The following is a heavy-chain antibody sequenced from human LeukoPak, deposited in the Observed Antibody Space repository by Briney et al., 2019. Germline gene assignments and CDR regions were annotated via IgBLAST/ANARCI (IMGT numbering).Heavy chain of an antibody. V-gene: IGHV1-8*02. CDR1: GYTFTGYY. Sequence: ASVKVSCKASGYTFTGYYMHWVRQAPGQGLEWMGWINPNSGNTGYAQKFQGRVTMTRNTSISTAYMELSSLRSEDTAVYYCARGLSGPNAFDIWGQGTMVTVSS. D-gene: IGHD2-15*01. CDR2: INPNSGNT. CDR3: ARGLSGPNAFDI. J-gene: IGHJ3*02.